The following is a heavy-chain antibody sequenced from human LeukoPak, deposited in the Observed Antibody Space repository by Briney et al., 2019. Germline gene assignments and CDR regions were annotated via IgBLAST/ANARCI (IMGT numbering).Heavy chain of an antibody. V-gene: IGHV3-23*01. CDR2: ISGSGGGT. CDR1: GFTFSNYA. Sequence: GGSLRLSCAASGFTFSNYAMNWVRQAPGKGLEWVSTISGSGGGTYYADSVKGRFTISRDNSKNTLYLQMNSLRAEDTAVYYCAKGDSNYNYYGMDVWGQGTTVTVFS. J-gene: IGHJ6*02. CDR3: AKGDSNYNYYGMDV.